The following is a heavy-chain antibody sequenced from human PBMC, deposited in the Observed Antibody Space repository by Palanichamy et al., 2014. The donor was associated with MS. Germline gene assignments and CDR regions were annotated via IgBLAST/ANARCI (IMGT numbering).Heavy chain of an antibody. D-gene: IGHD6-6*01. CDR2: INHSGST. J-gene: IGHJ6*02. Sequence: QVQLQHGGAGLLKPSETLSLTCAAYGGSFSGYCWTWIRQPPGRGVEWIGEINHSGSTHYNPSHKSRVSISVDTSKNQFSLKLSSVSAADTAVYFCASGTPRKMLGAAARPSDYYHYGLDVWGQGTTVTVSS. CDR1: GGSFSGYC. CDR3: ASGTPRKMLGAAARPSDYYHYGLDV. V-gene: IGHV4-34*01.